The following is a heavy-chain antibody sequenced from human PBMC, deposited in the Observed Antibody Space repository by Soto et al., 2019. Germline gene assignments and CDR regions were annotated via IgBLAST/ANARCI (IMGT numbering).Heavy chain of an antibody. J-gene: IGHJ3*02. CDR3: AKQKTTVTRYDAFDI. CDR1: GFTFSSYV. CDR2: ISGSGGST. V-gene: IGHV3-23*01. D-gene: IGHD4-17*01. Sequence: EVQLLESGGGLVQPGGSLRLSCAASGFTFSSYVMSWVRQAPGKGLGWVSAISGSGGSTYFADSVKGRFTISRDNSKNTLYLQMNSLRAEDTAIYYCAKQKTTVTRYDAFDIWGQGTMVTVSS.